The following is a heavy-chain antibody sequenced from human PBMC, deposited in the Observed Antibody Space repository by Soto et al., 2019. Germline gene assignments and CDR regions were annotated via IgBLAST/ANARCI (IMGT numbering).Heavy chain of an antibody. J-gene: IGHJ4*02. CDR2: IWYDGSHK. Sequence: GGSLRLSCAASGFTFSNYGLHWVRQTPGKGLEWVAVIWYDGSHKYYGDSVKGRFAISRDDSRNTLYLQMNSLRAEDTAVYYCARDHSGYYFDYWGQG. V-gene: IGHV3-33*01. D-gene: IGHD3-3*01. CDR3: ARDHSGYYFDY. CDR1: GFTFSNYG.